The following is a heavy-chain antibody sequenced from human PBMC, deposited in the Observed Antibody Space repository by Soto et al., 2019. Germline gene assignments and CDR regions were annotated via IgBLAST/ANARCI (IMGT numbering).Heavy chain of an antibody. Sequence: ASVKVSCKASGYTFTSYAMHWVRQAPGQRLEWMGWINAGNGNTKYSQKFQGRVTITRDTSASTAYMELSSLRSEDTAVYYCARSQGIVLVPAALRYGMDVWGQGTTVTVSS. D-gene: IGHD2-2*01. V-gene: IGHV1-3*01. CDR2: INAGNGNT. CDR3: ARSQGIVLVPAALRYGMDV. CDR1: GYTFTSYA. J-gene: IGHJ6*02.